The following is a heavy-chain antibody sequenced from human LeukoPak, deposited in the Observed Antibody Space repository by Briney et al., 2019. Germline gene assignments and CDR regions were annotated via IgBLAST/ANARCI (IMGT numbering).Heavy chain of an antibody. J-gene: IGHJ4*02. CDR2: IYYSGST. Sequence: SETLSLTCTVSGGSISSYYWSWIRQPPGKGLEWIGHIYYSGSTNYNPSLKSRVTISVDTSKNQFSLKLSSVTAADTAVYYCARHITYYYDSSGYFLAYYFDYWGQGTLVTVSS. V-gene: IGHV4-59*08. CDR3: ARHITYYYDSSGYFLAYYFDY. D-gene: IGHD3-22*01. CDR1: GGSISSYY.